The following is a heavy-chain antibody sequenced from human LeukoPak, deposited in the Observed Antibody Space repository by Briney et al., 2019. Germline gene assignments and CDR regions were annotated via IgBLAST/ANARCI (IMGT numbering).Heavy chain of an antibody. J-gene: IGHJ4*02. D-gene: IGHD3-22*01. CDR1: GFTYSSYW. V-gene: IGHV3-74*01. CDR2: INSDGSST. CDR3: ARYYYGSSGYYSFDY. Sequence: GGSLRLSCAASGFTYSSYWMHWVRQAPGKGLVWVSRINSDGSSTICADSVKGRFTISRDNAKNTLYLQMNSLRAEDTAVYYCARYYYGSSGYYSFDYWGQGTLVTVSS.